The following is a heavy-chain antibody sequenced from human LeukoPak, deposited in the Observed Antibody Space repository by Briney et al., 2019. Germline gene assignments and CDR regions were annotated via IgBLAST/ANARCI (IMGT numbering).Heavy chain of an antibody. Sequence: GGSLRLSCAASGFTFSSYSMNWVRQAPGKGLEWVSSISSSSSYIYYADSVKGRFTISRDNAKNSLYLQMNSLRAEDAAVYYCASGPFYCSSTSCLNWGQGTLVTVSS. CDR3: ASGPFYCSSTSCLN. J-gene: IGHJ4*02. CDR2: ISSSSSYI. V-gene: IGHV3-21*01. CDR1: GFTFSSYS. D-gene: IGHD2-2*01.